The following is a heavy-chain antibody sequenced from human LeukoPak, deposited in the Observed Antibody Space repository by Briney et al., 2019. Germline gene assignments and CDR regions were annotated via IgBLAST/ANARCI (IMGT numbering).Heavy chain of an antibody. V-gene: IGHV3-53*01. Sequence: AGGSLRLSCAAFGFTVSSNYMSWVRQAPGKGLEWVSVIYSGGGTYYADSVKGRFTISRDTSKNTLCLQMNSLRVVDTAVYYCARSSYDSSGYYYFLDYWGQGTLVTVSS. CDR3: ARSSYDSSGYYYFLDY. J-gene: IGHJ4*02. CDR2: IYSGGGT. D-gene: IGHD3-22*01. CDR1: GFTVSSNY.